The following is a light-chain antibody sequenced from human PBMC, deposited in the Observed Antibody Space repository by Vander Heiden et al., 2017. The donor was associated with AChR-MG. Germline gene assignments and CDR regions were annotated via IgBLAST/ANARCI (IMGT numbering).Light chain of an antibody. J-gene: IGLJ1*01. Sequence: QSVLTQPPSASGTPGQRVTISCSGSSSVIGGHTVNWYQQLPGTAPKLLIYSNNQRPSGVPDRFSGSKSGTSASLAISELQSEDEADYYCAAWDDSLNGRGVFGTGTKVTVL. V-gene: IGLV1-44*01. CDR1: SSVIGGHT. CDR3: AAWDDSLNGRGV. CDR2: SNN.